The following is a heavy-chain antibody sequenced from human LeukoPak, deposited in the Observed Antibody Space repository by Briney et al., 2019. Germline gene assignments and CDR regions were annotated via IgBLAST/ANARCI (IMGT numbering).Heavy chain of an antibody. Sequence: GGSLRLSCEASGFSFIYIGLHWLRQAPGKGLEWLAFIRYDGNNKYFADSVKGRFSISTDNSKNTVYLQMNSLRPEDSAVHHCAKDTGDYYDSSGNYYAGWFDPWGQGTLVTVSS. D-gene: IGHD3-22*01. CDR2: IRYDGNNK. CDR3: AKDTGDYYDSSGNYYAGWFDP. J-gene: IGHJ5*02. V-gene: IGHV3-30*02. CDR1: GFSFIYIG.